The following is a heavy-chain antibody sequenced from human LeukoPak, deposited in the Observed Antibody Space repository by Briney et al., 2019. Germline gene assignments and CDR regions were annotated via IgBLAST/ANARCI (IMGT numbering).Heavy chain of an antibody. Sequence: SETLSLTCNVYGGSISSGGYYWSWIRQPPGRGPEWIGDISHSGRTYYSPSLKSRVTISVDRSKNQFSLRLNSVTAADTAVYYCARKEGPSIAARPIVNWGQGTLVTVSS. V-gene: IGHV4-30-2*01. CDR3: ARKEGPSIAARPIVN. D-gene: IGHD6-6*01. J-gene: IGHJ4*02. CDR2: ISHSGRT. CDR1: GGSISSGGYY.